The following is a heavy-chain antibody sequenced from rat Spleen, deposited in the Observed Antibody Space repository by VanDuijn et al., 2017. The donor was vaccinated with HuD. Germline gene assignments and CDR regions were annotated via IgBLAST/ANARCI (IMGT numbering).Heavy chain of an antibody. D-gene: IGHD1-1*01. CDR3: ARQTHYYSDDYFDY. CDR2: IIYDGGRT. CDR1: GFTFSDYN. J-gene: IGHJ2*01. V-gene: IGHV5S10*01. Sequence: EVQLVESGGGLVQPGRSLKLSCAASGFTFSDYNMAWVRQAPKKGLEWVATIIYDGGRTYYRDSVKGRFTVSRDNAKSTLYLQMDSLRSEDTATYYCARQTHYYSDDYFDYWGQGVMVTVSS.